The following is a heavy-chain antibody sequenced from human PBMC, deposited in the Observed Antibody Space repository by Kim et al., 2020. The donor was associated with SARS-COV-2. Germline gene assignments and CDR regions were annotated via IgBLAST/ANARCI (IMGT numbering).Heavy chain of an antibody. Sequence: GGSLRLSCAASGFTFSSYGMHWVRQAPGKGLEWVAVISYDGSNKYYADSVKGRFTISRDNSKNTLYLQMNSLRAEDTAVYYCAKGGYSSSWYVGTDYYYYYGMDVWGQGTTVTVSS. CDR1: GFTFSSYG. V-gene: IGHV3-30*18. CDR3: AKGGYSSSWYVGTDYYYYYGMDV. CDR2: ISYDGSNK. D-gene: IGHD6-13*01. J-gene: IGHJ6*02.